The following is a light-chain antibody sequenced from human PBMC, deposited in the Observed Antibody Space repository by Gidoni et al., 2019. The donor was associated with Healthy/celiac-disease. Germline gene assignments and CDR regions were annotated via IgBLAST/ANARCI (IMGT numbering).Light chain of an antibody. CDR2: GAS. CDR1: QSVNSN. CDR3: QQYNSSPLT. V-gene: IGKV3-15*01. J-gene: IGKJ4*01. Sequence: EIVMTQSPATLSVSPGERATISCRASQSVNSNLAWYQQKPGQAPRLLIYGASTRATGIPSRFSGSGSGTEFTLTISSLQSEDFAVYYCQQYNSSPLTFGGGTKLEIK.